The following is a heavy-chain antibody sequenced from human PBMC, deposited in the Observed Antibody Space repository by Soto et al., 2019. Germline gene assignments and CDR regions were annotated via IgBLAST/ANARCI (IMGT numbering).Heavy chain of an antibody. V-gene: IGHV3-21*01. D-gene: IGHD3-3*01. J-gene: IGHJ3*02. CDR2: ISSSSSYI. CDR1: GFTFSSYS. Sequence: GGSLRLSCAASGFTFSSYSLTWVRQAPGKGLEWVSSISSSSSYIYYADSVKGRFTISRDNAKNSLYLQMNSLSAEHTAVYYCARDSTLFGMILISPGAFDIWGQATMVTVSS. CDR3: ARDSTLFGMILISPGAFDI.